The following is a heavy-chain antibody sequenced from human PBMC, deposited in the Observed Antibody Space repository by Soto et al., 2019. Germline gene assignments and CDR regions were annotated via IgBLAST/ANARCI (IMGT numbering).Heavy chain of an antibody. CDR1: GFTFSSYA. D-gene: IGHD1-26*01. J-gene: IGHJ4*02. V-gene: IGHV3-30-3*01. CDR3: ARDSDDLIVGATILFVGGEFDY. CDR2: ISYDGSNK. Sequence: QVQLVESGGGVVQPGRSLRLSCAASGFTFSSYAMHWVRQAPGKGLEWVAVISYDGSNKYYADSVKGRFTISRDNSKNTLYLQMNSLRAEDTAVYYCARDSDDLIVGATILFVGGEFDYWGQGTLVTVSS.